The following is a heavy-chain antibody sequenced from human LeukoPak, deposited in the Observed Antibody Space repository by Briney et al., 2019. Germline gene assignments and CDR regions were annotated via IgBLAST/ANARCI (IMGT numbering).Heavy chain of an antibody. Sequence: GGSLRLSCAASGFTFSGYVMTWVRQPPGKGLEWVSAISGSGGSTYYADFVKGRFTISRDNSKNTLYLQMNSLRAEDTAVYYCAKGILTGYPSVGYWGQGTLVTVSS. CDR3: AKGILTGYPSVGY. V-gene: IGHV3-23*01. D-gene: IGHD3-9*01. CDR1: GFTFSGYV. CDR2: ISGSGGST. J-gene: IGHJ4*02.